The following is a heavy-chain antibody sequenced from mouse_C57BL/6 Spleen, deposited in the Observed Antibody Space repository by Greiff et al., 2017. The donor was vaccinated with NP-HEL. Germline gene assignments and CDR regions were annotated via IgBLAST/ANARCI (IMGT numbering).Heavy chain of an antibody. CDR3: ARDRGSRFHWYFDV. J-gene: IGHJ1*03. D-gene: IGHD1-1*01. Sequence: DVKLVESEGGLVQPGSSMKLSCTASGFTFSDYYMAWVRQVPEKGLEWVANINYDGSSTYYLDSLKSRFIISRDNAKNILYLQMSSLKSEDTATYYCARDRGSRFHWYFDVWGTGTTVTVSS. CDR2: INYDGSST. CDR1: GFTFSDYY. V-gene: IGHV5-16*01.